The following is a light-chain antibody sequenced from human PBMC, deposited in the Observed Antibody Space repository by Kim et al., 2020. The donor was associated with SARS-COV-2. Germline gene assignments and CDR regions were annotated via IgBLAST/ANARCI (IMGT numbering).Light chain of an antibody. CDR3: QQFNNYPQT. CDR1: QDITTA. CDR2: YAS. V-gene: IGKV1D-13*01. Sequence: AIQLTQSPSSLSASVGDRVTITCRASQDITTALVWYQQKPGNAPKLLIYYASTLQSGVPSRFSGSGSGTDFTLTISSLQPEDFATYYCQQFNNYPQTFGQGTKVDIK. J-gene: IGKJ1*01.